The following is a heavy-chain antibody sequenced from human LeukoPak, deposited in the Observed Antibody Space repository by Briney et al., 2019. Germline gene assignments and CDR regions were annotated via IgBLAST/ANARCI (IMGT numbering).Heavy chain of an antibody. V-gene: IGHV4-34*01. Sequence: PSETLSLTCAVYGGSFSGYYWSWIRQPPGKGLEWIGEINRSGSTNYNPSLKSRVTISVDTSKNQFSLKLSSVTAADTAVYYCARGRMGIAAAGTGAYFDYWGQGTLVTVSS. CDR3: ARGRMGIAAAGTGAYFDY. J-gene: IGHJ4*02. CDR1: GGSFSGYY. D-gene: IGHD6-13*01. CDR2: INRSGST.